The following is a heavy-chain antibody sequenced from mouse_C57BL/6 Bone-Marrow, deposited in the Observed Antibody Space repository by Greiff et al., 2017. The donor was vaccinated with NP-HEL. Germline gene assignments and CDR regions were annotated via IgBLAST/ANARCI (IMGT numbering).Heavy chain of an antibody. CDR2: INPSSGYT. Sequence: QVQLQQSGAELARPGASVTMSCKASGYTFTRYTMHWVKQRPGQGLEWIGYINPSSGYTKYNQKFKGKATLTADKSFSTAYMQLSSLTSEYAAVYYCARCCLYYLAYWGQGTTLTVSS. V-gene: IGHV1-4*01. CDR3: ARCCLYYLAY. CDR1: GYTFTRYT. J-gene: IGHJ2*01. D-gene: IGHD6-2*01.